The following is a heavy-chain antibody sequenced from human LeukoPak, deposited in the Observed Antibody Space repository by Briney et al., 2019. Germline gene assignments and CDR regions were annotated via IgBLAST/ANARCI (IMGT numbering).Heavy chain of an antibody. V-gene: IGHV3-7*01. J-gene: IGHJ6*03. Sequence: PGGSLRLSCAASGFTFSSYWMSWVRQAPGKGLEWVANIKEDGSEKYYVDSVKGRFTISRDNAKNSLYLQMNSLRVEDTAVYYCARVCDFWSGYLYYYYYYMDVWGKGTTVSVSS. CDR1: GFTFSSYW. CDR3: ARVCDFWSGYLYYYYYYMDV. CDR2: IKEDGSEK. D-gene: IGHD3-3*01.